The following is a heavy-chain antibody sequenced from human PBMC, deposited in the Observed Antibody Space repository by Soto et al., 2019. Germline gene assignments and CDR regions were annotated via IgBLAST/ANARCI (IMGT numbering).Heavy chain of an antibody. J-gene: IGHJ5*02. CDR3: ARARIPFGGVMAGAFDP. CDR2: INHSGST. D-gene: IGHD3-16*01. CDR1: GVSFSGYY. V-gene: IGHV4-34*01. Sequence: QVQLQQWGAGLLKPSETLSLTCAVYGVSFSGYYWSWIRQPPGKGLEWIGEINHSGSTNYNPSLKSRVTISVDTSKNQFSLKLSSVTAADTAVYYCARARIPFGGVMAGAFDPWGPGTLVTVSS.